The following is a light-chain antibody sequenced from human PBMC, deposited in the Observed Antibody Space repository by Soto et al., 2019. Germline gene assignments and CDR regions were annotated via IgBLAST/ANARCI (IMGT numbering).Light chain of an antibody. CDR3: QQYFSSPPYT. CDR1: HSVLYSSNNKNY. V-gene: IGKV4-1*01. CDR2: CAS. J-gene: IGKJ2*01. Sequence: DIVMTQSPDSLAVSLGERATINCKSIHSVLYSSNNKNYLAWFQKKPGQPPKLLIDCASTRESGVPDPFSGTVSMTDFTLTISSLQAEDVAVYYCQQYFSSPPYTFGRGTKLEIK.